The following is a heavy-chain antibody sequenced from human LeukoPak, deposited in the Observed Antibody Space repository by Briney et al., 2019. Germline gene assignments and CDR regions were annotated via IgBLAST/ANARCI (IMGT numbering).Heavy chain of an antibody. CDR1: GFTFSSYG. Sequence: GGSLRLSCAASGFTFSSYGMHWVRQAPGKGLEWVAVISYDGSNKYYADSVKGRFTISRDNSKNTLYLQMNSLRADDTAVYYCARGSEWSNGVSDYWGQGTLVTVSS. V-gene: IGHV3-30*03. J-gene: IGHJ4*02. CDR3: ARGSEWSNGVSDY. D-gene: IGHD3-3*01. CDR2: ISYDGSNK.